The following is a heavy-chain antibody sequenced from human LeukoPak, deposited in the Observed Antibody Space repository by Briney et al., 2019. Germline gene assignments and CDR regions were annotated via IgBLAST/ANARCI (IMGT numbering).Heavy chain of an antibody. Sequence: PGGSLRLSCAASRFTFSSYAMSWVRQAPGKGLEWVSTISDGGAATYYADSVKGRFTISRDNSKNTLSLQMDSLRAEDTAVYYCAKALNVLVPSTSRWFDPWGQGTLVTVSS. J-gene: IGHJ5*02. V-gene: IGHV3-23*01. CDR2: ISDGGAAT. CDR1: RFTFSSYA. D-gene: IGHD2-2*01. CDR3: AKALNVLVPSTSRWFDP.